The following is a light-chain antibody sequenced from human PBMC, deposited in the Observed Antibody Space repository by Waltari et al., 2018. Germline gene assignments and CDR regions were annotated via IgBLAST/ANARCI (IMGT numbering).Light chain of an antibody. Sequence: DIQITHSPSPLSASVGARVTIPCQATQDSDNNLNCHQQKPGKAPNLLIYDVSNVETGVQTRFRGSGCGTDDTLAITNLQPEDVATYYGQKKDKIPRTFGGGTTV. CDR3: QKKDKIPRT. J-gene: IGKJ4*02. V-gene: IGKV1-33*01. CDR2: DVS. CDR1: QDSDNN.